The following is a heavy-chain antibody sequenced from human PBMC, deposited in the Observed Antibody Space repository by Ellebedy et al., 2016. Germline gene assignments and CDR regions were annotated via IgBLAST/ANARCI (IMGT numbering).Heavy chain of an antibody. CDR1: GFTFSNAW. V-gene: IGHV3-15*01. CDR3: ASGAAGTFYYYYYYYMDV. D-gene: IGHD6-13*01. J-gene: IGHJ6*03. CDR2: IKSKTDGGTT. Sequence: GESLKISXAASGFTFSNAWMSWVRQAPGKGLEWVGRIKSKTDGGTTDYAAPVKGRFTISRDDSKNTLYLQMNSLKTEDTAVYYCASGAAGTFYYYYYYYMDVWGKGTTVTVSS.